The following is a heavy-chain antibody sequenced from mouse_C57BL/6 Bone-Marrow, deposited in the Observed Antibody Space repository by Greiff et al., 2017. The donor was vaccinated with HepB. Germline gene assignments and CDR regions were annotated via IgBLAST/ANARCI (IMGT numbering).Heavy chain of an antibody. D-gene: IGHD1-1*01. CDR1: GFTFSDYG. V-gene: IGHV5-17*01. Sequence: EVNVVESGGGLVKPGGSLKLSCAASGFTFSDYGMHWVRQAPEKGLEWVAYISSGSSTIYYADTVKGRFTISRDNAKNTLFLQMTSLRSEDTAMYYCARRFITPWYFDVWGTGTTVTVSS. J-gene: IGHJ1*03. CDR3: ARRFITPWYFDV. CDR2: ISSGSSTI.